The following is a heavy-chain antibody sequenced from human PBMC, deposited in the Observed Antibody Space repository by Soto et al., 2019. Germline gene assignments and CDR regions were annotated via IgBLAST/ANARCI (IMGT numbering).Heavy chain of an antibody. V-gene: IGHV4-34*01. Sequence: QVQLKQWGSGLLKPSETLSLTCGVNGGSFSGYFWSWIRQPPGKGLEWIGEIDQSGNTNYNASLKSRLTVSLDTSKNEFSLKVTSVTAADTAIYYCARTFRSGGGSVIRFANGYNWIDTWGQGMLVTVSS. CDR2: IDQSGNT. J-gene: IGHJ5*02. D-gene: IGHD3-10*01. CDR3: ARTFRSGGGSVIRFANGYNWIDT. CDR1: GGSFSGYF.